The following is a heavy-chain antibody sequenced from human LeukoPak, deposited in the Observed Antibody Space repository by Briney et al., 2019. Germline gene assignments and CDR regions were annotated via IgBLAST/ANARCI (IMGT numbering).Heavy chain of an antibody. V-gene: IGHV3-9*01. CDR2: ISWNSGSI. J-gene: IGHJ3*02. Sequence: PGGSLRLPCAASGFTFDDYAMHWVRQAPGKGLEWVSGISWNSGSIGYADSVKGRFTISRDNAKNSLYLQMNSLRAEDTALYYCALQHEREDAFDIWGQGTMVTVSS. CDR3: ALQHEREDAFDI. CDR1: GFTFDDYA. D-gene: IGHD5-18*01.